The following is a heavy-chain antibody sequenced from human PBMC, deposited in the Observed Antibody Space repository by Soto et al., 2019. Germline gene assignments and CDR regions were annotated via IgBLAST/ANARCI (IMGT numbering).Heavy chain of an antibody. CDR3: AREDCSSTSCRNDAFDI. J-gene: IGHJ3*02. D-gene: IGHD2-2*01. CDR1: GGTFSIFT. V-gene: IGHV1-69*04. CDR2: IIPILGIA. Sequence: SVKVSCKASGGTFSIFTISWVRQAPGQGLEWMGRIIPILGIANYAQKFQGRVTITADKSTSTAYMELSSLRSEDTAVYYCAREDCSSTSCRNDAFDIWGQGTMVTVSS.